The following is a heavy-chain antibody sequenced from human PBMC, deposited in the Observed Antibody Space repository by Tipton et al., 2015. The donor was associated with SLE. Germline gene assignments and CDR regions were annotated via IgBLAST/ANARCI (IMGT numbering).Heavy chain of an antibody. CDR1: GGSFSGYY. V-gene: IGHV4-34*01. Sequence: TLSLTCAVYGGSFSGYYWSWIRQPPGKGLEWIGEINHSGSTNYNPSLKSRVNISVDTSKNQFSLKLSSVTAADTAVYYCARDLRDTDNWFDPWGQGTLVTVSS. J-gene: IGHJ5*02. CDR3: ARDLRDTDNWFDP. CDR2: INHSGST.